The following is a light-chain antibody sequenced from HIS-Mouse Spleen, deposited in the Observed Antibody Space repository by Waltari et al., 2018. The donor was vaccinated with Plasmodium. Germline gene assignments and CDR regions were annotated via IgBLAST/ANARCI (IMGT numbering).Light chain of an antibody. CDR1: SSYVGCYTY. Sequence: QSALTQPPSASGSPGQSVTISCPGPSSYVGCYTYVSWDQQHPGKAPKLMIYEVSQRPSGVPDRFSGSKSGNTASLTVSGLQAEDEADYYCSSYAGSNNLVFGGGTKLTVL. V-gene: IGLV2-8*01. CDR2: EVS. CDR3: SSYAGSNNLV. J-gene: IGLJ2*01.